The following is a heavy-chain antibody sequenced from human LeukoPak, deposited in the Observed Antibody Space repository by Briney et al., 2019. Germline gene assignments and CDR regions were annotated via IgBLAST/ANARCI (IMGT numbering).Heavy chain of an antibody. CDR2: ISWNSGSI. CDR3: AKGSSGWYDSWFDP. Sequence: GGSLRLSCAASRFTFDDYAMHWVRQAPGKGLEWVSGISWNSGSIGYADSVKGRFTISRDNARNSLYLQMNSLRAEDTALYYCAKGSSGWYDSWFDPWGQGTLVTVSS. CDR1: RFTFDDYA. J-gene: IGHJ5*02. V-gene: IGHV3-9*01. D-gene: IGHD6-19*01.